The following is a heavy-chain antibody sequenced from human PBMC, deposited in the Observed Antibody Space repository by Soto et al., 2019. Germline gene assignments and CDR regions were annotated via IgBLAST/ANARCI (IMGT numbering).Heavy chain of an antibody. V-gene: IGHV4-4*07. CDR1: RASIIAFY. Sequence: SETLCLTGTVCRASIIAFYWSWIRKSSGKGLQWLGRIYATGTTDYNPSLKCRVMMSVDTSKKQFSLKLRSVTAADTAVYYCVRDGTKTLRDWFDPWGQGISVTVSS. J-gene: IGHJ5*02. D-gene: IGHD1-1*01. CDR2: IYATGTT. CDR3: VRDGTKTLRDWFDP.